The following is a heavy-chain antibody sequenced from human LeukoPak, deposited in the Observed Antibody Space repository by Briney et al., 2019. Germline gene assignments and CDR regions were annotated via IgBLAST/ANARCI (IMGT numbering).Heavy chain of an antibody. J-gene: IGHJ4*02. V-gene: IGHV5-51*01. D-gene: IGHD3-10*01. Sequence: GESLKISCKDSPYYFINFWIGWVRQMPGKGLEWMGIIYPADSDTRYNPSFQGHVTISADRSASTAYLQWHSLKASDTAMYYCARRLWFGELFNADFDYWGQGTLVTVSS. CDR3: ARRLWFGELFNADFDY. CDR1: PYYFINFW. CDR2: IYPADSDT.